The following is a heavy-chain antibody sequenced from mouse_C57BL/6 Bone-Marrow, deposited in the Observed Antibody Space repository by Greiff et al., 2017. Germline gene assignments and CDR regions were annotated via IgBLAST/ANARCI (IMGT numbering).Heavy chain of an antibody. CDR2: IDPSDSYT. CDR3: ARGGTGKWYFDV. CDR1: GYPFTSYW. V-gene: IGHV1-69*01. J-gene: IGHJ1*03. D-gene: IGHD4-1*01. Sequence: QVQLQQPGAALVMPGASVKLSCKASGYPFTSYWMHWVKQRPGQGLAWIGEIDPSDSYTNYNQKFKGKSTLTVDKSSSTAYMQLSSLTSEDSAVYYCARGGTGKWYFDVWGTETTVTVSA.